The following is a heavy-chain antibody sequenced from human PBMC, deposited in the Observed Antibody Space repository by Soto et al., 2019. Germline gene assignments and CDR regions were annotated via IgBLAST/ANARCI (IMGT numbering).Heavy chain of an antibody. D-gene: IGHD2-2*01. V-gene: IGHV1-18*01. CDR1: GYTFTSYG. CDR3: ARGWRSAISLDDIVVVPAAPEDPLESFDI. CDR2: ISAYNGNT. Sequence: QVQLVQSGAEVKKPGASVKVSCKASGYTFTSYGISWVRQAPGQGLEWMGWISAYNGNTNYAQKLQGRVTMTTDTSTSTAYMELRSLRSDDTAVYYCARGWRSAISLDDIVVVPAAPEDPLESFDIWGQGTMVTVSS. J-gene: IGHJ3*02.